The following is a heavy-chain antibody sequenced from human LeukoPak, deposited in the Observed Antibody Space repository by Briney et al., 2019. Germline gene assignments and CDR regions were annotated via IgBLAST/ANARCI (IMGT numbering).Heavy chain of an antibody. CDR2: MNPNSGNT. Sequence: ASVKVSCKASGYTFTGYYMHWVRQATGQGLEWMGWMNPNSGNTGYAQKFQGRVAMTRNTSISTAYMELSSLRSEDTAVYYCARGQVLRTGGMDVWGQGTTVTVSS. V-gene: IGHV1-8*02. J-gene: IGHJ6*02. CDR3: ARGQVLRTGGMDV. D-gene: IGHD4-17*01. CDR1: GYTFTGYY.